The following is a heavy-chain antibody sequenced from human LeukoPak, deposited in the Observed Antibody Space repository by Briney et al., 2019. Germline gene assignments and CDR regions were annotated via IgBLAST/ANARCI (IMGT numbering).Heavy chain of an antibody. Sequence: SETLSLTCTVSGGSISSGDYYWSWIRQPPGKGLEWIGYIYHSGSTYYNPSLKSRVTISVDRSKNQFSLKLSSVTAADTAVYYCARDRNYYDSSGYYNWYFDLWGRGTLVTVSS. CDR3: ARDRNYYDSSGYYNWYFDL. CDR2: IYHSGST. J-gene: IGHJ2*01. D-gene: IGHD3-22*01. CDR1: GGSISSGDYY. V-gene: IGHV4-30-2*01.